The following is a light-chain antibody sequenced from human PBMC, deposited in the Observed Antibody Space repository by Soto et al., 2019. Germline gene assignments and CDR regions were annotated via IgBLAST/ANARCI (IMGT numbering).Light chain of an antibody. Sequence: EIVLTQSPGTLSLYPGEIATLSCRASQSVSSSYLAWYQQKPGQAPRLLIYGASSRATGIPDRFSGSGSGTDFTLTISRLEPEDFAVYYCQQFGQGTRLEIK. CDR3: QQ. CDR1: QSVSSSY. J-gene: IGKJ5*01. V-gene: IGKV3-20*01. CDR2: GAS.